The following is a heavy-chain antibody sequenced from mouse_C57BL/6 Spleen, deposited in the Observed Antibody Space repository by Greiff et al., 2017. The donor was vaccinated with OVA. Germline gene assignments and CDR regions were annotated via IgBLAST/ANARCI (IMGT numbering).Heavy chain of an antibody. D-gene: IGHD2-5*01. V-gene: IGHV1-50*01. J-gene: IGHJ2*01. CDR2: IDPSDSYT. Sequence: VQLQQPGAELVKPGASVKLSCKASGYTFTSYWMQWVKQRPGQGLEWIGEIDPSDSYTNYNQKFKGKATLTVDTSSSTAYMQLSSLTSEDSAVYYCARSPYYSNYVGYFDDWGQGTTLTVSS. CDR3: ARSPYYSNYVGYFDD. CDR1: GYTFTSYW.